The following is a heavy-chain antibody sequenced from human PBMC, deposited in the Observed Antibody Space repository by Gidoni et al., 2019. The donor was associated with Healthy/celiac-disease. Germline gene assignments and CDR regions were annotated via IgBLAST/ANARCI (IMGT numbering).Heavy chain of an antibody. Sequence: QVQLVESGGGVVQPGRSLRLSCAASGFPFSVYGMHWVRQAPGKGLEWLAVIWYDGSNKYYADSVKGRFTISRDNSKNTLYLQMNSLRAEDTAVYYCARGERWYSNEYYYYYGMDVWGQGTTVTVSS. J-gene: IGHJ6*02. CDR2: IWYDGSNK. CDR1: GFPFSVYG. V-gene: IGHV3-33*01. CDR3: ARGERWYSNEYYYYYGMDV. D-gene: IGHD4-4*01.